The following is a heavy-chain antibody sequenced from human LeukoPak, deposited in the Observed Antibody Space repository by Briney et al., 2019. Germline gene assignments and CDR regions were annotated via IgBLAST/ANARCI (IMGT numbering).Heavy chain of an antibody. CDR3: ARDSRYNEYYYYGMDV. V-gene: IGHV4-4*02. Sequence: SETLSLTCAVSGVSISSNNWWSWVRQSPGKGLEWIGEIHYSGSTNYNPSLKSRVTISVDKSKSQFSLNLSSVTAADTAVYYCARDSRYNEYYYYGMDVWGQGTTVTVS. CDR2: IHYSGST. D-gene: IGHD2/OR15-2a*01. J-gene: IGHJ6*02. CDR1: GVSISSNNW.